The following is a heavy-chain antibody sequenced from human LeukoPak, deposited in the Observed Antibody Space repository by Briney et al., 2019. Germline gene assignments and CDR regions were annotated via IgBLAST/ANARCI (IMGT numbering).Heavy chain of an antibody. J-gene: IGHJ6*03. D-gene: IGHD4-17*01. Sequence: SETLSLTCAVYGGSFSGYYWSWIRQPPGKGLEWIGEINHSGSTNYNPSLKSRVTISVDTSKNQFSLKLSSVTAADTAVYYCARGGYDRKPTVTNNYYYYMDVWGKGTTVTVSS. CDR3: ARGGYDRKPTVTNNYYYYMDV. CDR2: INHSGST. CDR1: GGSFSGYY. V-gene: IGHV4-34*01.